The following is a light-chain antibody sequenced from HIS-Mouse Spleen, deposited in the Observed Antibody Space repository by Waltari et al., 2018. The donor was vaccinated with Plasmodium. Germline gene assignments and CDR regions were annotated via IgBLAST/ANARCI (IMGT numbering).Light chain of an antibody. V-gene: IGLV1-40*01. CDR3: QSYDSSLSGSV. CDR1: SSNIGAGYD. Sequence: TISCTGSSSNIGAGYDVHWYQQLPGTAPKPLIYGNSNRPSGVPDRFSGPKSGTSASLAINGLQAEDEADYYCQSYDSSLSGSVFGGGTKLTVL. CDR2: GNS. J-gene: IGLJ3*02.